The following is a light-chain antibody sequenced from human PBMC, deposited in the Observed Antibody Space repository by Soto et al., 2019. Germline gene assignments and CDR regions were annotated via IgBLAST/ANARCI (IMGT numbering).Light chain of an antibody. V-gene: IGKV1-5*01. Sequence: IRMTQSPSSLSASTGASATIPCRASQGISSYLAWYQQEPGKAPKLLIYDASSLESGVPSRFSGSGSGTEFTLTISSLQPDDFATYYCQQYNSYSWTFGQGTKVDIK. CDR1: QGISSY. CDR3: QQYNSYSWT. J-gene: IGKJ1*01. CDR2: DAS.